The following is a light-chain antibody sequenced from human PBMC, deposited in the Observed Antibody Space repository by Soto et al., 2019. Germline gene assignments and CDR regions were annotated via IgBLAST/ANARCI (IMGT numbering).Light chain of an antibody. Sequence: DIQMTQSPSSLSTSVGDRVTITCRASQRINIYLNWYRQKPGKAPELLIYSASNLQSGVPSRFSGSGSGTDFTLTISSLQPEDFATYYRQQSFSTPTFGQGTRLEI. CDR3: QQSFSTPT. CDR1: QRINIY. J-gene: IGKJ5*01. CDR2: SAS. V-gene: IGKV1-39*01.